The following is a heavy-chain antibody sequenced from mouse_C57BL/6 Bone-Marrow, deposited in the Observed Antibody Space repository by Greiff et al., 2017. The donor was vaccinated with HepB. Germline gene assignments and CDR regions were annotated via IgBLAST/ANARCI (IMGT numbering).Heavy chain of an antibody. Sequence: EVKLQESGPGLVKPSQSLSLTCSVTGYSITSGYYWNWIRQFPGNKLVWMGYRRYDGSNNSNPSLKNRISITRDTSKNQCFLKLNSVTTEDTATYYCARGYYYAMDYWGQGTSVTVSS. V-gene: IGHV3-6*01. J-gene: IGHJ4*01. CDR1: GYSITSGYY. CDR2: RRYDGSN. CDR3: ARGYYYAMDY.